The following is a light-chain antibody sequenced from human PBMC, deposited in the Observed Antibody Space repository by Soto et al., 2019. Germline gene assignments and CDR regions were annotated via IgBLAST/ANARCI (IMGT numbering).Light chain of an antibody. J-gene: IGKJ5*01. CDR2: DAS. CDR1: QSVSRY. CDR3: QQRSNWPPIT. Sequence: EIVLTQSPATLSLSPGARATISCSASQSVSRYLAWYQQKPGQAPRLLIYDASNRATGIPARFSGSGSGTDFTLTISSLEPEDFAVYYCQQRSNWPPITFGQGTRLEIK. V-gene: IGKV3-11*01.